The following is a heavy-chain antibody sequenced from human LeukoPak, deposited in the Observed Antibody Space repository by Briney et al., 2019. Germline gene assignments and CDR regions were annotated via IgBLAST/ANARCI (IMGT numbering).Heavy chain of an antibody. D-gene: IGHD5-12*01. CDR3: TTKVRYSGYDGYFDY. V-gene: IGHV3-15*01. CDR2: IKSKTDGGTT. CDR1: GFTFSSYA. J-gene: IGHJ4*02. Sequence: RPGGSLRLSCAASGFTFSSYAMTWVRQAPGKGLEWVGRIKSKTDGGTTDYAAPVKGRFTISRDDSKNTLYLQMNSLKTEDTAVYYCTTKVRYSGYDGYFDYWGQGTLVTVSS.